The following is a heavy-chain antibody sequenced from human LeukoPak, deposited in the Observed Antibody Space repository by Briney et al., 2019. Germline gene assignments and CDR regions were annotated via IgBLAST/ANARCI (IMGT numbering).Heavy chain of an antibody. CDR2: INQDGGET. D-gene: IGHD3-22*01. J-gene: IGHJ4*02. V-gene: IGHV3-7*05. CDR1: GFTFSSYW. CDR3: AKRNTSGYYYFDY. Sequence: PGGSLRLSCAASGFTFSSYWMSWVRQAPGKGLEWVANINQDGGETYYVDSVRGRFTISRDNAKNSLYLQMNSLRAEDTAVYYCAKRNTSGYYYFDYWGQGTLVTVSS.